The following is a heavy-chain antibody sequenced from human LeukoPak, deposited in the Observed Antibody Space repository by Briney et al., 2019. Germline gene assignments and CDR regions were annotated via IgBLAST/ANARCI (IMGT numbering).Heavy chain of an antibody. Sequence: GGSLRLSCAASGFIVSSCYMYGVRQAPGKGLEWVSFIHRDDKTYYADSVKGRFTISRDNSKNTLYLQMNSLRAEDTAVYYCARGSQSKHLDYWGQGTLVTVSS. CDR3: ARGSQSKHLDY. J-gene: IGHJ4*02. CDR2: IHRDDKT. V-gene: IGHV3-53*05. CDR1: GFIVSSCY. D-gene: IGHD2-21*01.